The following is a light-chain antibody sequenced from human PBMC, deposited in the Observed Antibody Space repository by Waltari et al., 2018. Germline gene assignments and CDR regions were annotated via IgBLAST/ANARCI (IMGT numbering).Light chain of an antibody. CDR3: SSYAGSNNLV. V-gene: IGLV2-8*01. Sequence: QSALTQPPSASGSPGQSVTISCTGTSSDVGFYNYVSWYQQHPGKAPKLMIYEVNSRPSVFPDRFSGSKSGNTASLTVSGLQAEDEGDYYCSSYAGSNNLVFGGGTKLTVL. CDR2: EVN. J-gene: IGLJ2*01. CDR1: SSDVGFYNY.